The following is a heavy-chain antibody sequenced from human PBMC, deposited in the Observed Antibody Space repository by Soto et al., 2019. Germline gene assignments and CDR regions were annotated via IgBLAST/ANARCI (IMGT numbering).Heavy chain of an antibody. CDR3: ASDRSPPKFVVVGAAGLGYYYYYYGMDV. D-gene: IGHD2-15*01. CDR2: ISYDGSNK. CDR1: GFTFSSYA. J-gene: IGHJ6*02. V-gene: IGHV3-30-3*01. Sequence: QVQLVESGGGVVQPGRSLRLSCAASGFTFSSYAMHWVRQAPGKGLEWVAVISYDGSNKYYADSVKGRFTISRDNSKNTLYLQMNSLRAEDTAVYYCASDRSPPKFVVVGAAGLGYYYYYYGMDVWGQGTTVTVSS.